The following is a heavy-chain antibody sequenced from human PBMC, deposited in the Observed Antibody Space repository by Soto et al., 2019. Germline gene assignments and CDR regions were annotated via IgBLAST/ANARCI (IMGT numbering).Heavy chain of an antibody. Sequence: QVQLVQSGAEVKQPGSSVKVSCQASGVTFSSFAISWVRQAPGQGLEWMGGIIPIFRTPNYAQNFQGRVTITADGSTSSAYMGLSRLGSEESSVYYWSSCTGSGFRPVKHSFYWFDPWGQGTLDTVSS. CDR2: IIPIFRTP. J-gene: IGHJ5*02. V-gene: IGHV1-69*01. CDR3: SSCTGSGFRPVKHSFYWFDP. CDR1: GVTFSSFA. D-gene: IGHD2-8*02.